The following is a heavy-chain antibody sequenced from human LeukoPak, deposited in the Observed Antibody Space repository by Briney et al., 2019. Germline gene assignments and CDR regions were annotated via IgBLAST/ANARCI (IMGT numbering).Heavy chain of an antibody. D-gene: IGHD5-18*01. J-gene: IGHJ6*03. CDR2: ISSSSSYI. CDR1: GFTFSSYS. CDR3: ASTAVPYYYYYMDV. V-gene: IGHV3-21*01. Sequence: TGGSLRLSCAASGFTFSSYSMNWVRQAPGKGLEWVSSISSSSSYIYYADSVKGRFTISRDNAKNSLYLQMNSLRAEDTAVYYCASTAVPYYYYYMDVWGKGTTVTVSS.